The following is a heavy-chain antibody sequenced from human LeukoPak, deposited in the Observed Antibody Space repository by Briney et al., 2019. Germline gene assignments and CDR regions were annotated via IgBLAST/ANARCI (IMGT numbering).Heavy chain of an antibody. CDR1: GYTFTGYY. Sequence: ASVKVSCKTSGYTFTGYYMHWVRQAPGQGLEWMGFINPNSGGTNYAQKFQGRVTMTTDTSTSTAYMELRSLRSDDTAVYYCARGLREWLARREYFDYWGQGTLVTVFS. J-gene: IGHJ4*02. CDR2: INPNSGGT. CDR3: ARGLREWLARREYFDY. D-gene: IGHD6-19*01. V-gene: IGHV1-2*02.